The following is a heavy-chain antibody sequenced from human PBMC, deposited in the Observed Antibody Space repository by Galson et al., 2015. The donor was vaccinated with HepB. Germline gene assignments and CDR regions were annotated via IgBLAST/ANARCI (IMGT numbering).Heavy chain of an antibody. J-gene: IGHJ4*02. D-gene: IGHD5-18*01. CDR2: IKQDGNEK. Sequence: SLRLSCAASGFTFSTYSMSWVRQAPGKGLEWVANIKQDGNEKYYVDSAKGRFTISRDNAKNSLSLEMNSLRAEDTAVYYCARGGYMYGSWGQGTLVTVSS. CDR3: ARGGYMYGS. CDR1: GFTFSTYS. V-gene: IGHV3-7*03.